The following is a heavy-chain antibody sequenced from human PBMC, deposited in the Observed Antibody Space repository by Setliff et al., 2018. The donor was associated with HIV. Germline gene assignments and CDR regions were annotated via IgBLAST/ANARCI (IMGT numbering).Heavy chain of an antibody. J-gene: IGHJ6*03. CDR3: ARGIRDSCEGSPYYSYCYMDV. Sequence: PSETLSLTCTVSGGSINSGCYSWTWGRHVQGKGLEWIGFVFYTGATYSSPSLKSRITMSVDTSRNQFSLKVNSVTAADTAVYYCARGIRDSCEGSPYYSYCYMDVWGTGTTVTVSS. CDR2: VFYTGAT. D-gene: IGHD3-9*01. CDR1: GGSINSGCYS. V-gene: IGHV4-31*03.